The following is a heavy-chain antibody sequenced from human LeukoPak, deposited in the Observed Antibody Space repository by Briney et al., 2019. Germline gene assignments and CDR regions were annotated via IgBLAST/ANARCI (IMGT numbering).Heavy chain of an antibody. D-gene: IGHD4-17*01. V-gene: IGHV4-59*12. CDR3: ARGPDYGDYASAIQTFDY. J-gene: IGHJ4*02. Sequence: SETLSLTCTVSGGSLSDYYWTWVRQPPGKGLEWIGYIYYTGSTNYNPSLKSRVTISVDTSKTQFSLKLTSVTAADTAVYYCARGPDYGDYASAIQTFDYWGQGTLVTVSS. CDR2: IYYTGST. CDR1: GGSLSDYY.